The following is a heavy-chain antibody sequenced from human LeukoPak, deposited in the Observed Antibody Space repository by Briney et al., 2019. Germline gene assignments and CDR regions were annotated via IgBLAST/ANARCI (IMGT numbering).Heavy chain of an antibody. V-gene: IGHV3-23*01. Sequence: GGSLRLSCAASGFTFSSYAMSWVRQAPGKGLEWVSGICGSGGSTYYADSVKGRFTISRDNSKKTLFMQMNSLRAEDTAVYYCANPAASASGGYWGQGTLVTVS. J-gene: IGHJ4*02. CDR3: ANPAASASGGY. CDR1: GFTFSSYA. D-gene: IGHD3-16*01. CDR2: ICGSGGST.